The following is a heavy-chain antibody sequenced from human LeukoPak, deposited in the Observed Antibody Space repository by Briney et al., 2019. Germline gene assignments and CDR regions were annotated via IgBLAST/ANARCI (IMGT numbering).Heavy chain of an antibody. J-gene: IGHJ3*02. Sequence: GSLRLSCAASGFTFNTYGMSWVRQAPGKGLEWVSSISSSSSYIYYADSVKGRFTISRDNAKNSLYLQMNSLRAEDTAVYYCARDQRYCTNGVCYDAFDIWGQGTMVTVSS. CDR3: ARDQRYCTNGVCYDAFDI. D-gene: IGHD2-8*01. CDR1: GFTFNTYG. CDR2: ISSSSSYI. V-gene: IGHV3-21*01.